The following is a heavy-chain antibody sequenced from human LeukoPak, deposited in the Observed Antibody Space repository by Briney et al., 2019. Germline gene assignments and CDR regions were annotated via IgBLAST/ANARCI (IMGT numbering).Heavy chain of an antibody. Sequence: PSETLSLTCTVSGDSLSSYYWSWIRQPPGKGLEWLGYINYNENTNYNPSLKSRVTISVDTSKNQFSLKLSSVTAADTAVYYCARSDCGGDCYVDYWGQGTLVTVSS. CDR3: ARSDCGGDCYVDY. J-gene: IGHJ4*02. V-gene: IGHV4-59*01. CDR2: INYNENT. D-gene: IGHD2-21*02. CDR1: GDSLSSYY.